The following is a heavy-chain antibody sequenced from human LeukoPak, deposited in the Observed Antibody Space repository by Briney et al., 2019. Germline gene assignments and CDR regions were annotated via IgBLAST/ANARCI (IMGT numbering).Heavy chain of an antibody. CDR3: ARVGSAVAGTFPDY. V-gene: IGHV5-51*01. CDR2: VYPGDSDT. J-gene: IGHJ4*02. CDR1: GYSISSYW. D-gene: IGHD6-19*01. Sequence: GESLKISCRGSGYSISSYWIAWGRQMPGKGLEWMGIVYPGDSDTRYSPSFQGQVTISADKSISTAYLQWSNLKASDTAMYYCARVGSAVAGTFPDYWGQGTLVTVSS.